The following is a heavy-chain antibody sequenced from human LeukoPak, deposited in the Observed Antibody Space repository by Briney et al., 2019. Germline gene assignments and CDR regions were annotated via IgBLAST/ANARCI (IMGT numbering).Heavy chain of an antibody. CDR1: GGSISSGSYY. CDR2: IYTSGST. D-gene: IGHD3-10*01. V-gene: IGHV4-61*02. CDR3: ARSDGYGLVGI. Sequence: SETLSLTCTVSGGSISSGSYYWSWIRQPAGKGLEWIGRIYTSGSTNYNPSLKSRVTISVDTSKNQFSLNLSSVTAADTAVYYCARSDGYGLVGIWGQGTMVTVFS. J-gene: IGHJ3*02.